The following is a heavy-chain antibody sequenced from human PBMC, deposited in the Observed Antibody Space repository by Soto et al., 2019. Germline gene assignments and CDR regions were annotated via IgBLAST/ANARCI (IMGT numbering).Heavy chain of an antibody. J-gene: IGHJ4*02. CDR1: GGTFSSYA. Sequence: QVQLVQSGAEVKKPGSSVKVSCKASGGTFSSYAISWVRQAPGQGREWMGGIIPIFGTANYAQKFQGRVTITADESMSTAYMELSSLSSEDTAVYYCARGPSSGSLSHFDYWGQGTLVTVSS. V-gene: IGHV1-69*01. CDR3: ARGPSSGSLSHFDY. D-gene: IGHD1-26*01. CDR2: IIPIFGTA.